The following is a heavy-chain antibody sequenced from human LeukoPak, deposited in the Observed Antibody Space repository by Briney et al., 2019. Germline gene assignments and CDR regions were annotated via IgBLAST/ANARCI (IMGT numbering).Heavy chain of an antibody. V-gene: IGHV1-18*01. CDR1: GYSFSSRD. CDR2: ISVYNANT. Sequence: ASVKVSCKTSGYSFSSRDISWARQAPGQGLEWMGWISVYNANTNYAQRFQGRVTMTTDPSTSTAYMELRSLRSDDTAVYYCARVDAGRYYGHDNWGQGTLVTVSS. J-gene: IGHJ4*02. D-gene: IGHD1-26*01. CDR3: ARVDAGRYYGHDN.